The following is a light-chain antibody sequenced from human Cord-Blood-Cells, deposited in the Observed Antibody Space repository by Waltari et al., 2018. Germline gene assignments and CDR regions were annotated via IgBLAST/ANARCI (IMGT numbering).Light chain of an antibody. Sequence: EIVMTQSPATLSVSPGERATLSCRASQSVSSNLAWYQQKPGQAPRLLIDGASIRATGIPARFSGSGSGTEFTLTISSLQSEDFAVYYCQQYNNWPPYTFGQGTKLEIK. J-gene: IGKJ2*01. V-gene: IGKV3D-15*01. CDR3: QQYNNWPPYT. CDR2: GAS. CDR1: QSVSSN.